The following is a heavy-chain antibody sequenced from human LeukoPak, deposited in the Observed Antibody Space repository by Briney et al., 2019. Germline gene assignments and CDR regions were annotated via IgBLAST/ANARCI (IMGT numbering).Heavy chain of an antibody. CDR1: GFTFSDYY. D-gene: IGHD3-22*01. J-gene: IGHJ3*02. CDR3: ARVRGSSGFYYVSLVAFDI. CDR2: ISSSGSTI. Sequence: GGSLRLSCAASGFTFSDYYMSWIRQAPGKGLEWISYISSSGSTIYYADSVKGRFTISRDNAKNSLYLQMNSLRAEDTAVYYCARVRGSSGFYYVSLVAFDIWGQGTMVTVSS. V-gene: IGHV3-11*01.